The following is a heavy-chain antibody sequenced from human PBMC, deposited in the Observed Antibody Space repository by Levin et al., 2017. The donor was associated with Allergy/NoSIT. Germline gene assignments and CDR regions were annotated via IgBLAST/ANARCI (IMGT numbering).Heavy chain of an antibody. CDR3: ARADATVVNLAWSYQYYYYMDV. V-gene: IGHV3-48*04. CDR2: ISRSSSTI. CDR1: GFMFNYYS. Sequence: RSGGSLRLSCAGSGFMFNYYSMNWVRQAPGKGLEWIAYISRSSSTIFYADSVRGRFIVSRDNAKNSLYLEMNSLRPEETAVYYCARADATVVNLAWSYQYYYYMDVWGKGTAVTVSS. D-gene: IGHD3-22*01. J-gene: IGHJ6*03.